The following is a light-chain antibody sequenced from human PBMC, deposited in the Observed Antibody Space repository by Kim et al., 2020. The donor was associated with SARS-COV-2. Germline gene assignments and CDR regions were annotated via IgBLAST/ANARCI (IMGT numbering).Light chain of an antibody. Sequence: SYELTQPPSVSVSPGQTAIISCSGDKLGDKYVCWYQQKPGQSPVLLIYEDTKRPSGIPVRFSGSYSGNTATLTISGTQAMDEADYYCQAWDSNTWVFGGG. CDR1: KLGDKY. CDR3: QAWDSNTWV. V-gene: IGLV3-1*01. CDR2: EDT. J-gene: IGLJ3*02.